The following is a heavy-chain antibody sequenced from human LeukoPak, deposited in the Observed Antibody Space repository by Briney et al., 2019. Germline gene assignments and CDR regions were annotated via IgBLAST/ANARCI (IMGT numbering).Heavy chain of an antibody. D-gene: IGHD2-2*03. V-gene: IGHV4-39*01. CDR1: GGSISSSSYY. J-gene: IGHJ3*02. CDR3: ARPHGYCSSTSCYQGPSEDAFDI. CDR2: IYYSGST. Sequence: PSETLSLTCTVSGGSISSSSYYWGWIRQPPGKGLEWIGSIYYSGSTYYNPSLKSRVTISVDTSKNQFSLKLSSVTAADTAVYYCARPHGYCSSTSCYQGPSEDAFDIWGQGTMVTVSS.